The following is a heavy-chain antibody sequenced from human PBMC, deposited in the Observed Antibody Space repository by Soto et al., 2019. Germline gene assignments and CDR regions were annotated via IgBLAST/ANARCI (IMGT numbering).Heavy chain of an antibody. CDR1: GFTVSSDY. D-gene: IGHD6-13*01. CDR2: IYTGGST. J-gene: IGHJ4*02. CDR3: AKTWGAAGEY. V-gene: IGHV3-53*01. Sequence: EVQLVESGGGLIQPGGSLRLSCAASGFTVSSDYMSWVRQAPGKGLEWVSLIYTGGSTYYADSVKGRFTISRDNSKNTVYLQMNSLRADDTAVYYCAKTWGAAGEYWGQGTLVTVSS.